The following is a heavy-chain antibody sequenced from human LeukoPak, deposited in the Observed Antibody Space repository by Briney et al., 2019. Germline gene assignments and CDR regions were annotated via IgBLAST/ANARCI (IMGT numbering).Heavy chain of an antibody. CDR1: GFTFSSYS. CDR3: AKGGSTSSWFWVD. V-gene: IGHV3-48*04. CDR2: ISSSSSTI. D-gene: IGHD6-13*01. J-gene: IGHJ4*02. Sequence: GGSLRLSCAASGFTFSSYSMNWVRQAPGKGLEWVSYISSSSSTIYYADSVKGRFTISRDNAKNSLYLQMNSLRAEDTAVYYCAKGGSTSSWFWVDWGQGTLVTVSS.